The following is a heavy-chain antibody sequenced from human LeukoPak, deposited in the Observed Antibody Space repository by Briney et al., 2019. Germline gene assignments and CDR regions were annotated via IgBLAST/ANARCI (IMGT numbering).Heavy chain of an antibody. CDR1: GFTFSSYA. D-gene: IGHD4-17*01. J-gene: IGHJ1*01. V-gene: IGHV3-23*01. Sequence: LPGGSLRLTCAASGFTFSSYAMSWVRQAPGKGLEWVSAISGSGGTTYYADSVKGRVTISRDNSKNTLYLQMNSLRAEDTAVFYCAKDLGGDYDDTAEYFQHWGQGTLVTVSS. CDR3: AKDLGGDYDDTAEYFQH. CDR2: ISGSGGTT.